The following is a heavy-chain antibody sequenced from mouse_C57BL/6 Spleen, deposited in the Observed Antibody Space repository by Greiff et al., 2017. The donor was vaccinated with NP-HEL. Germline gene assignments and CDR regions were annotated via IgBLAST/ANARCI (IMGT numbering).Heavy chain of an antibody. CDR1: GYTFTSYW. Sequence: QVQLKQPGAELVMPGASVKLSCKASGYTFTSYWMHWVKQRPGQGLEWIGEIDPSDSYTNYNQKFKGKSTLTVDKSSSTAYMQLSSLTSEDSAVYYCARFLHYYGSSSYYFDYWGQGTTLTVSS. CDR2: IDPSDSYT. CDR3: ARFLHYYGSSSYYFDY. V-gene: IGHV1-69*01. D-gene: IGHD1-1*01. J-gene: IGHJ2*01.